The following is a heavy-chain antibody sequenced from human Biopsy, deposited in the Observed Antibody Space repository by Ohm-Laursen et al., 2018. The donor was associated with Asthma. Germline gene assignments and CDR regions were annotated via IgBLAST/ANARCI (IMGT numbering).Heavy chain of an antibody. CDR3: ARGYSGSDRIVYYYSGLEV. J-gene: IGHJ6*02. V-gene: IGHV1-69*13. CDR1: GDSFSNYA. Sequence: VKISCKASGDSFSNYAISWVRQAPGQGLEWMGGLIPVLGTPDHAQMFEGRVTITADESTSTAYMELSSLSSEDTAVHYCARGYSGSDRIVYYYSGLEVWGQGTTVTVSS. D-gene: IGHD5-12*01. CDR2: LIPVLGTP.